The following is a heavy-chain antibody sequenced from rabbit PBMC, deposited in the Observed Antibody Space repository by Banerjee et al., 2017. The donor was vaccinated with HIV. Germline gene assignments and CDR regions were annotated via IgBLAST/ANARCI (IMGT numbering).Heavy chain of an antibody. V-gene: IGHV1S40*01. CDR1: GFSFSSYYY. CDR2: YSSGYT. Sequence: QSLEESGGDLVKPGASLTLTCTASGFSFSSYYYMCWVRQAPGKGLEWIACYSSGYTYYASWAKGRFTISKTSSTTVTLQMTSLTAADTATYSCARTDDSSGWTRLDLWGQGTLVTVS. J-gene: IGHJ3*01. CDR3: ARTDDSSGWTRLDL. D-gene: IGHD4-1*01.